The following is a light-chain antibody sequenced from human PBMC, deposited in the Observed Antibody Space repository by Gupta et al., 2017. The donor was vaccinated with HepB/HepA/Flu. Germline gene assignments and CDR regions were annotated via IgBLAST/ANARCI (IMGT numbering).Light chain of an antibody. V-gene: IGKV2-28*01. Sequence: DIVMTQYPLSLPVTPGEPASISCRSSQSLLHSNGYNYLDWYLQKPGQSPQLLIYLGSNRASGVPDRFSGSGSGTDFTLKISRVEAEDVGVYYCMQALQTPCTFGQGTKVEIK. J-gene: IGKJ1*01. CDR2: LGS. CDR3: MQALQTPCT. CDR1: QSLLHSNGYNY.